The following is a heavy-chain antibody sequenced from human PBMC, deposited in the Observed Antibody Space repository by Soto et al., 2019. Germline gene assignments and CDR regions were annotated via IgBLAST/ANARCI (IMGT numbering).Heavy chain of an antibody. D-gene: IGHD1-26*01. CDR1: GYTLSDIH. Sequence: ASVKVSCKVSGYTLSDIHTHWVRQARGRGLEWMGGFDPEDGETIYAQKFQGRVTMTEDTSTDTAYMELSSLRSEDTAVYYCATQPRTSGSYSRWFDPWGQGTLVTVSS. V-gene: IGHV1-24*01. CDR2: FDPEDGET. J-gene: IGHJ5*02. CDR3: ATQPRTSGSYSRWFDP.